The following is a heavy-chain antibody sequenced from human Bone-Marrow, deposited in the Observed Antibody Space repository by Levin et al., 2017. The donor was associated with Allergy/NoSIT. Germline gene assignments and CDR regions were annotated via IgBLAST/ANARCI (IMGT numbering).Heavy chain of an antibody. CDR2: ISTSGYTV. CDR1: GFNFGDFY. D-gene: IGHD4-17*01. Sequence: GGSLRLSCAASGFNFGDFYMSWVRQAPGKGLEWVSYISTSGYTVYYADSVKGRFTVSRDNAKNSLYLQMNSLREEDTAFYYCARDRGTSTVTTNFDQWGQGTLVTVSS. J-gene: IGHJ4*02. V-gene: IGHV3-11*01. CDR3: ARDRGTSTVTTNFDQ.